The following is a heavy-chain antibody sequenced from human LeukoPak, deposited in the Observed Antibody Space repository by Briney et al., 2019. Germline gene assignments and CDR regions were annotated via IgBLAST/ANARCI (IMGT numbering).Heavy chain of an antibody. Sequence: GGSLRLSCAASGFTFSSYAMSWVRRAPGKGLEWVSSISGSSYYIYYADSVKGRFTISRDNAKNSLYLQMNSLRVEDTAVYYCARKDCSGGSCYSDWGQGTLVTVSS. CDR3: ARKDCSGGSCYSD. D-gene: IGHD2-15*01. J-gene: IGHJ4*02. CDR2: ISGSSYYI. CDR1: GFTFSSYA. V-gene: IGHV3-21*01.